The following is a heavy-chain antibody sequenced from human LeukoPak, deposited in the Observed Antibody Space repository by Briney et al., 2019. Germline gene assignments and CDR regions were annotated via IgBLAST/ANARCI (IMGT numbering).Heavy chain of an antibody. D-gene: IGHD2-15*01. CDR2: ISSSSSSTI. V-gene: IGHV3-48*02. CDR3: ARVGWTCGT. CDR1: GFTFSSYS. J-gene: IGHJ5*02. Sequence: GGSLRLSCAVSGFTFSSYSMNWVRQAPGKGLEGVSYISSSSSSTIYYADSVKGRFTISRDNAKNSLYLQMNSLRDGDTAVYYCARVGWTCGTWGQGTLVTVSS.